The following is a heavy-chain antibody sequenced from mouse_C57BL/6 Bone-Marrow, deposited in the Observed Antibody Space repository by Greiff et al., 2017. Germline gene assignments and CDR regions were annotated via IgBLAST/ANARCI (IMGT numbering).Heavy chain of an antibody. CDR3: ARYDYYGSSYKDY. J-gene: IGHJ2*01. CDR1: GYAFSSSW. D-gene: IGHD1-1*01. V-gene: IGHV1-82*01. CDR2: IYPGDGDT. Sequence: VQLQQSGPELVKPGASVKISCKASGYAFSSSWMNWVKQRPGKGLEWIGRIYPGDGDTNYNGKFKGKATLTADKSSSTAYMQLSSLTSEDSAVYFCARYDYYGSSYKDYWGQGTTLTVSS.